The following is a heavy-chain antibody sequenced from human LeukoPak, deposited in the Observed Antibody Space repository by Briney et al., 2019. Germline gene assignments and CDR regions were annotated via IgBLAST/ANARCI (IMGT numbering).Heavy chain of an antibody. CDR3: ANKIVYDFDY. CDR1: GYTFTSYA. Sequence: GASVKVSCKASGYTFTSYAVHWVRQAPGQRLEWMGWINGGNGNTKYSQKFQGRVTINRDTSASTAYMELSSLRSEDTAVYYCANKIVYDFDYWGQGTLVTVSS. V-gene: IGHV1-3*01. CDR2: INGGNGNT. J-gene: IGHJ4*02. D-gene: IGHD2-8*01.